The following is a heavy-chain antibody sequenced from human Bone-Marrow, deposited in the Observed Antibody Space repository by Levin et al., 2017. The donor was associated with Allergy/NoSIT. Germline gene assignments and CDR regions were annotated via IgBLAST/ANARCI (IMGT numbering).Heavy chain of an antibody. CDR2: IYYSGST. J-gene: IGHJ3*02. Sequence: LRLSCTVSGGSISSGDYYWSWIRQPPGKGLEWIGYIYYSGSTYYNPSLKSRVTISVDTSKNQFSLKLSSVTAADTAVYYCARHLRIVVGRRKIDAFDSWGQGTMVTVSS. V-gene: IGHV4-30-4*01. CDR3: ARHLRIVVGRRKIDAFDS. CDR1: GGSISSGDYY. D-gene: IGHD3-22*01.